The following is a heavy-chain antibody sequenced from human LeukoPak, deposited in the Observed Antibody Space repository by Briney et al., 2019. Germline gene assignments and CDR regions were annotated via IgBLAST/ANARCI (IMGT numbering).Heavy chain of an antibody. D-gene: IGHD6-13*01. Sequence: SETLSLTCTVSGGSISSYYWSWIRQPPGKGLEWIGYIYYSGSTNYNPSLKSRVTISVDTSKNQFSLKLSSVTAADTAVYYCARDGSDNRGSSPWDYYYGMDVWGQGTTVTVSS. CDR1: GGSISSYY. CDR2: IYYSGST. J-gene: IGHJ6*02. CDR3: ARDGSDNRGSSPWDYYYGMDV. V-gene: IGHV4-59*01.